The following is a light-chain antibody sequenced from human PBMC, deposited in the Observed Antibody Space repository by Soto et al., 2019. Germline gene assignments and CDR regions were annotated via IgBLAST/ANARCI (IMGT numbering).Light chain of an antibody. CDR2: EVS. V-gene: IGLV2-14*01. CDR1: SSDIGSNNY. CDR3: SSYTTTTRL. Sequence: QSALTQPAFVSGSPGQSITISCTGTSSDIGSNNYVSWFQQRPGKAPTLIIYEVSNRPSGVSTHFSGSKSGNTASLTISGLLPEDEAEYYCSSYTTTTRLFGGGTKLTVL. J-gene: IGLJ3*02.